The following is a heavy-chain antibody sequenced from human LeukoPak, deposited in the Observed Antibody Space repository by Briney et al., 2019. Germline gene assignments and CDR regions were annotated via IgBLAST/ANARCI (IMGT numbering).Heavy chain of an antibody. CDR2: INWNGGST. CDR1: GFTFDDYG. V-gene: IGHV3-20*04. CDR3: ARNAFTIFGVITVNPDY. D-gene: IGHD3-3*01. Sequence: PGGSLRLSCAASGFTFDDYGMSWVRQAPGKGLEWVSGINWNGGSTGYADSVKGRFTISRDNAKNSLYLQMNSLRAEDTALYYCARNAFTIFGVITVNPDYWGQGTRVTVSS. J-gene: IGHJ4*02.